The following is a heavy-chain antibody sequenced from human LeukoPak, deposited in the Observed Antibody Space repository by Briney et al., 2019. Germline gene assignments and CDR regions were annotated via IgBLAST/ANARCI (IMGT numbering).Heavy chain of an antibody. J-gene: IGHJ3*02. CDR3: ARPKLGSDAFDI. V-gene: IGHV4-31*03. CDR2: IYYSGST. D-gene: IGHD7-27*01. Sequence: PQTLSLTCTVSGGSISSGGYYWSWIRQHPGKGLEWIGYIYYSGSTNYNPSLKSRVTISVDTSKNQFSLKLSSVTAADTAVYYCARPKLGSDAFDIWGQGTMVTVSS. CDR1: GGSISSGGYY.